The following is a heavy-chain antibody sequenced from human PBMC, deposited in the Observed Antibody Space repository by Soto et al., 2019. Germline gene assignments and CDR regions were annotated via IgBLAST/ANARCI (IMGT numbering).Heavy chain of an antibody. CDR3: AVVIPRDY. CDR1: AFTFSSYW. J-gene: IGHJ4*02. V-gene: IGHV3-74*01. D-gene: IGHD2-21*01. CDR2: INGDGSTT. Sequence: EVHLVESGGGLVQPGGSLRLSCAASAFTFSSYWMHWVRQAPGKGLVWVSRINGDGSTTSYADSVKGRFTISRDNAKNTLYLQMNSLRAEDTAVYYCAVVIPRDYWGQGTLVTVSS.